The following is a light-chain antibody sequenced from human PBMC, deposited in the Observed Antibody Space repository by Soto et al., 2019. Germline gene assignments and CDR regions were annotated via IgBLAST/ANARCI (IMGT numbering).Light chain of an antibody. CDR2: GPS. Sequence: EIVMMQSPATLSVSPGERATLSCRASQSVSGDLAWYQQKPGQAPRLLIYGPSTRAAGIPARFSCSGSGTEFTLTISGLQSEDFAIYFCQQYKNWPITFGQGTRLEIK. J-gene: IGKJ5*01. V-gene: IGKV3-15*01. CDR3: QQYKNWPIT. CDR1: QSVSGD.